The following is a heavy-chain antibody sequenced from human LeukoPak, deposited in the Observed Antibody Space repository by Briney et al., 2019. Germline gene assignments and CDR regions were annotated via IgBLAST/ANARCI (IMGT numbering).Heavy chain of an antibody. J-gene: IGHJ4*02. V-gene: IGHV3-74*01. CDR1: GFTFSSYW. CDR2: INSDGSIT. Sequence: GGSLRLSCAASGFTFSSYWMHWVRQAPGKGLVWVSRINSDGSITSHADSVKGRFTISRDNAKNTLYLQMNSLRAEDTAVFYCARVGTVAGTGYFDYWGQGTLVTVSS. CDR3: ARVGTVAGTGYFDY. D-gene: IGHD6-19*01.